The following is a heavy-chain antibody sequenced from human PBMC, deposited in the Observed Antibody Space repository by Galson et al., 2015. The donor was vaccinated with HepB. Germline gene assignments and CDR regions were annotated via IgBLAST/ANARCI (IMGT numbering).Heavy chain of an antibody. Sequence: SLRLSCAASGVTLSSYAMHWVRQAPGKGLEYVSAISNNGRSTYYADSVKGRFTISRDNSKNTLYLQMSSLRPEDTAVYFCWGSGFWLLWGQGILVTVSS. J-gene: IGHJ4*02. V-gene: IGHV3-64D*06. D-gene: IGHD3-16*01. CDR3: WGSGFWLL. CDR1: GVTLSSYA. CDR2: ISNNGRST.